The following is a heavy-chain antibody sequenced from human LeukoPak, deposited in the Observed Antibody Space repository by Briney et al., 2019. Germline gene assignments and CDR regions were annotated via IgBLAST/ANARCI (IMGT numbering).Heavy chain of an antibody. Sequence: ASETLSLTCAVYGGSFSGYYWSWIRQPPGKGLEWIGEINHSGSTNYNPSLKSRVTISVDTSKNQFSLKLSSVTAADTAVYYCARGPRRGYYDFWSGYWAYWGQGTLVTVSS. CDR1: GGSFSGYY. CDR3: ARGPRRGYYDFWSGYWAY. CDR2: INHSGST. J-gene: IGHJ4*02. V-gene: IGHV4-34*01. D-gene: IGHD3-3*01.